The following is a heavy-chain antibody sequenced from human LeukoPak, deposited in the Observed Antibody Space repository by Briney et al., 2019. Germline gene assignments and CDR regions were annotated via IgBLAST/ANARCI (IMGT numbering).Heavy chain of an antibody. J-gene: IGHJ4*02. Sequence: GGSLRLSCAASGFTFSSHLMHWVRQAPGKGLVWVSRISSDGTYTNYADSVRGRFTISRDNAKNTVYLQMNSLRAEDTAVYYCVSFYETYWGRGTLVTVSS. D-gene: IGHD2/OR15-2a*01. CDR1: GFTFSSHL. V-gene: IGHV3-74*01. CDR3: VSFYETY. CDR2: ISSDGTYT.